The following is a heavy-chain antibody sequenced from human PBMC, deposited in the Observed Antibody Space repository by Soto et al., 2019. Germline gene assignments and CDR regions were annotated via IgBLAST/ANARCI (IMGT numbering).Heavy chain of an antibody. CDR1: GFTFSNVW. Sequence: EVQLVESGGGLVKPGGSLRLSCAGSGFTFSNVWMNWVRQAPGKGLEWVGRIKSETDGGTIDYAAPVKGRFTISRDDSNTTLYLQMNSLKTEDTATYYCTPQALKYNSDWYPLSDWGQGTPVTVSS. CDR3: TPQALKYNSDWYPLSD. D-gene: IGHD6-19*01. V-gene: IGHV3-15*07. CDR2: IKSETDGGTI. J-gene: IGHJ4*02.